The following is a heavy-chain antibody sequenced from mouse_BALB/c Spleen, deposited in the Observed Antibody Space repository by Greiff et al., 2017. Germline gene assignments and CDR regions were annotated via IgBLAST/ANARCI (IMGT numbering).Heavy chain of an antibody. CDR2: ISSGSSTI. J-gene: IGHJ4*01. Sequence: EVKLMESGGGLVQPGGSRKLSCAASGFTFSSFGMHWVRQAPEKGLEWVAYISSGSSTIYYADTVKGRFTISRDNPKNTLFLQMTSLRSEDTAMYYCARSLYGNYVGYAMDYWGQGTSVTVSS. V-gene: IGHV5-17*02. D-gene: IGHD2-1*01. CDR3: ARSLYGNYVGYAMDY. CDR1: GFTFSSFG.